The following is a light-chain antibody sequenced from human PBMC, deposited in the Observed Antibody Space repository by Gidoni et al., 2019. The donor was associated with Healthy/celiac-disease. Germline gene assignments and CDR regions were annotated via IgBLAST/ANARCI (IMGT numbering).Light chain of an antibody. V-gene: IGKV1-33*01. CDR3: QQYDNLTGT. CDR1: QDISNY. Sequence: DLQMTQSPSSLSASVVDRVTITCHSSQDISNYLNWYQQKPGKAPKLLIYDASNLETGVPARFSGSGSGTDFTFTISRLEPEEIATYYCQQYDNLTGTFXGXTKVEIK. J-gene: IGKJ4*01. CDR2: DAS.